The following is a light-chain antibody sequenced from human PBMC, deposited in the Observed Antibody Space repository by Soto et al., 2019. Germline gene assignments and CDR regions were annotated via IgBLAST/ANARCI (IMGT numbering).Light chain of an antibody. Sequence: PSTLSGSVGDRVTITCRASQTISSWLAWYQQKPGKAPKILIYKASSLESGVPSRFSGSGSGTEFTLTISSLQPDDFATYYCQQYSTYTPRTFGQGTKVDIK. CDR1: QTISSW. J-gene: IGKJ1*01. V-gene: IGKV1-5*03. CDR2: KAS. CDR3: QQYSTYTPRT.